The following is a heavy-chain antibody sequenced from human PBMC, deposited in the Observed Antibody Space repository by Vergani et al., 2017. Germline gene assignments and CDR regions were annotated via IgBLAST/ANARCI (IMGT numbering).Heavy chain of an antibody. CDR1: GGSVSSGSYY. Sequence: QVQLQESGPGLVKPSETLSLTCTVSGGSVSSGSYYWSWIRQPPGKGLEWIGYIYYSGSTNYNPSLKSRVTISVDTSKNQFSLKLSSVTAADTAVYYCARDPKMGYSLLDVWGKGTTVTVSS. CDR3: ARDPKMGYSLLDV. J-gene: IGHJ6*04. V-gene: IGHV4-61*01. CDR2: IYYSGST. D-gene: IGHD2-15*01.